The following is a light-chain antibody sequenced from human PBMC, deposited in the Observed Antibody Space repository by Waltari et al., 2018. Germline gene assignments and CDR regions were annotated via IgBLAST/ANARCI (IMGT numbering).Light chain of an antibody. Sequence: QSVLTQSPSASGTPGQRVTISCSGSSSTIGSNYVSWYQHLPGTAPKLLIYRNDQRPSGVPDRFSGSKSGTSASLAISELRSEDEADYYCVAWDDSLSATVFGGGTKLTVL. CDR2: RND. CDR1: SSTIGSNY. CDR3: VAWDDSLSATV. J-gene: IGLJ3*02. V-gene: IGLV1-47*01.